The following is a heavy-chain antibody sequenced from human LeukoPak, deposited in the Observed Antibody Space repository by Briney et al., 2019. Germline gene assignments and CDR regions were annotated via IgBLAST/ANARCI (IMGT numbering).Heavy chain of an antibody. CDR1: GYTFTSYG. CDR3: ARRIAAAGHDAFDI. J-gene: IGHJ3*02. V-gene: IGHV1-18*01. CDR2: ISAYNGNT. D-gene: IGHD6-13*01. Sequence: GASVKVSCKASGYTFTSYGISWVRQAPGQGLEWMGWISAYNGNTNYAQKLQGRGTMTTDTSTSTAYMELRSLRSDDTAVYYCARRIAAAGHDAFDIWGQGTMVTVSS.